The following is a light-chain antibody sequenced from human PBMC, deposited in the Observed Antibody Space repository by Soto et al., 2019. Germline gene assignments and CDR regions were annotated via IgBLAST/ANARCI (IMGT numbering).Light chain of an antibody. CDR1: SFNIGNNY. CDR2: ENN. J-gene: IGLJ2*01. CDR3: ATWDTSLSGVV. V-gene: IGLV1-51*02. Sequence: QSVLTQPPSVSAAPGQKVTISCSGSSFNIGNNYVSWYQQLPGTAPKLLIYENNKRPSGIPDRFSGSKSGTSATLGITGLQTGDETDYYCATWDTSLSGVVFGGGTKLTVL.